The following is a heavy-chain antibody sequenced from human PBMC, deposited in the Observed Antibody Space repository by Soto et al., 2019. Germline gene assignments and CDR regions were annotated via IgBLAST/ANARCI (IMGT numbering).Heavy chain of an antibody. CDR2: INHSGST. D-gene: IGHD6-19*01. CDR3: ARGLSPPLYSSGWYYFDY. CDR1: GGSFSGYY. Sequence: SETLSLTCAVYGGSFSGYYWSWIRQPPGKGLEWIGEINHSGSTNYNPSLKSRVTISVDTSKNQFSLKLSSVTAADTAVYYCARGLSPPLYSSGWYYFDYWGQGTLVTVSS. J-gene: IGHJ4*02. V-gene: IGHV4-34*01.